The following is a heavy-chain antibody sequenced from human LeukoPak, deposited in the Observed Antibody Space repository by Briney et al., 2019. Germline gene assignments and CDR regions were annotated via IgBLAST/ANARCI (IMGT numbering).Heavy chain of an antibody. CDR3: ARRWMRDRRFDY. D-gene: IGHD1-1*01. J-gene: IGHJ4*02. V-gene: IGHV4-59*12. CDR2: IYYSGST. CDR1: GGSISSYY. Sequence: SETLPLTCTVSGGSISSYYWSWIRQPPGKGLEWIGYIYYSGSTNYNPSLKSRVTISVDTSKNQFSLKLSSVTAADTAVYYCARRWMRDRRFDYWGQGTLVTVSS.